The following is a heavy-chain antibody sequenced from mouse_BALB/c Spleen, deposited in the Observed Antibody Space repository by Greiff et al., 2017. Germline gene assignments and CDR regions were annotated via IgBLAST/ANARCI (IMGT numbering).Heavy chain of an antibody. CDR2: ISSGSSTI. V-gene: IGHV5-17*02. D-gene: IGHD1-1*02. CDR3: ARAGGNYAMDY. Sequence: EVHLVESGGGLVQPGGSRKLSCAASGFTFSSFGMHWVRQAPEKGLEWVAYISSGSSTIYYADTVKGRFTISRDNPKNTLFLQMTSLRSEDTAMYYCARAGGNYAMDYWGQGTSVTVSS. J-gene: IGHJ4*01. CDR1: GFTFSSFG.